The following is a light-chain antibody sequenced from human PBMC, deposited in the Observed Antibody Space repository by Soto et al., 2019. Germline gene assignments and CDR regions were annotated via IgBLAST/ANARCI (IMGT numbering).Light chain of an antibody. Sequence: IVMTQSPATLSVSPGERATLACRASQSVSSNLAWYQQKPGQAPRLLIYGASTRATGIPARFSGSGSGTEFTLTISSLQSEDFAVYYCQKYNNWPLTFGQGTKVEIK. CDR3: QKYNNWPLT. V-gene: IGKV3-15*01. CDR1: QSVSSN. CDR2: GAS. J-gene: IGKJ1*01.